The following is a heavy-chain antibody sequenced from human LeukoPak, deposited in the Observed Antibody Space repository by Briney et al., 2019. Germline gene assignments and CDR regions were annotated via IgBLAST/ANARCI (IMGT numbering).Heavy chain of an antibody. CDR1: GYSISSGYY. V-gene: IGHV4-38-2*01. J-gene: IGHJ4*02. CDR2: IYHSGST. Sequence: SETLSLTCAVSGYSISSGYYWGWIRQPPGKGREWIGSIYHSGSTYYNPSLKSRVTISVDTSKNQFSLKLSSVTAADTAVYYCARQGSRFLEWLKFVYWGQGTLVTVSS. D-gene: IGHD3-3*01. CDR3: ARQGSRFLEWLKFVY.